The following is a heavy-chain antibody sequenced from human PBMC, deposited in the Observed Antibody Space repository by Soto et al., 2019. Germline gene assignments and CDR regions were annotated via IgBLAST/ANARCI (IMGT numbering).Heavy chain of an antibody. Sequence: GQRLEWMGWINAGNGNTKYSQKFQGRVTITRDTSASTAYMELSSLRSEDTAVYCCARGLGGYYPPFDYWGQGTLVTVSS. D-gene: IGHD3-22*01. CDR2: INAGNGNT. V-gene: IGHV1-3*01. J-gene: IGHJ4*02. CDR3: ARGLGGYYPPFDY.